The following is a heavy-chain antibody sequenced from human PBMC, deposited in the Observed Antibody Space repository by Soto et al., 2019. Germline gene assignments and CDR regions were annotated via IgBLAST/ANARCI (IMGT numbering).Heavy chain of an antibody. D-gene: IGHD6-19*01. J-gene: IGHJ4*02. CDR3: ARAYSSGFDY. CDR2: MNPNSGNT. Sequence: ASVKVSCKASGYPFTSSDINWVRQATGQGLEWMGWMNPNSGNTGYAQKFQGRVTMTRDTSTSTVYMELSSLRSEDTAVYYCARAYSSGFDYWGQGTLVTVSS. V-gene: IGHV1-8*01. CDR1: GYPFTSSD.